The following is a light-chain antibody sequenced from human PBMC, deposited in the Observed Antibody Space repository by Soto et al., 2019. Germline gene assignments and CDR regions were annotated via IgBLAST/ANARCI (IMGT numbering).Light chain of an antibody. V-gene: IGLV2-14*01. J-gene: IGLJ1*01. Sequence: ALTQPASVSGSPGQSITISCAGTSSDVGGYNYVSWYQQHPGKAPKLMIYDVSNRPSGVSNRFSGSKSGNTASLTISGLQAEDEADYYCSSYTSSSTYVFGTGTKVTVL. CDR2: DVS. CDR1: SSDVGGYNY. CDR3: SSYTSSSTYV.